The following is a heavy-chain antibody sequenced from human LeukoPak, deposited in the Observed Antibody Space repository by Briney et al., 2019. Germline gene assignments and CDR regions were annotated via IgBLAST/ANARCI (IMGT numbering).Heavy chain of an antibody. CDR3: ARATSSSYSFFDY. Sequence: SETLSLTCTVSGGSISSYYWSWIRQPPGKGLEWIGYIYYSGSTNYNPSLKSRVTISVDTSKNQFSLKLSSVTAADTAVYYCARATSSSYSFFDYWGQGTLDTVSS. CDR1: GGSISSYY. CDR2: IYYSGST. J-gene: IGHJ4*02. D-gene: IGHD6-6*01. V-gene: IGHV4-59*01.